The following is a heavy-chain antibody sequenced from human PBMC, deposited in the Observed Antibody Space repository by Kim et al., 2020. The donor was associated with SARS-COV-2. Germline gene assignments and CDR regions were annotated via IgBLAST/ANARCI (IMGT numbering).Heavy chain of an antibody. CDR1: GFTFVVYA. V-gene: IGHV3-9*01. CDR3: TKDRDFRYGMDV. D-gene: IGHD3-3*01. J-gene: IGHJ6*02. CDR2: ISWNSDST. Sequence: GWSLRLSCAASGFTFVVYAMHWVRQAPGKGLEWVSGISWNSDSTGYADSVKGRFTISRDNAKNSLYLQMNRLRPEDTALYYCTKDRDFRYGMDVWGQGTTVTVSS.